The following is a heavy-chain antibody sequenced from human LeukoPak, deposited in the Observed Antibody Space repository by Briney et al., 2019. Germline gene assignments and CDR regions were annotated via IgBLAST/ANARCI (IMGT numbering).Heavy chain of an antibody. CDR2: INHSGST. Sequence: SETLSLTCAVYGGSFSGYYWSWIRQPPGKGLEWIGEINHSGSTNYNPSLKSRVTISVDTSKNQFSLKLSSVTAADTAVYYCARRRYTYDSSGYYRNWGQGTLVTVSS. CDR1: GGSFSGYY. CDR3: ARRRYTYDSSGYYRN. J-gene: IGHJ4*02. V-gene: IGHV4-34*01. D-gene: IGHD3-22*01.